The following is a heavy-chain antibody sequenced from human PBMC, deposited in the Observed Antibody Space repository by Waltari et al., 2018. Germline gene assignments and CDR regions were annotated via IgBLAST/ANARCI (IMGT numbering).Heavy chain of an antibody. D-gene: IGHD2-15*01. CDR2: IIPILGIA. J-gene: IGHJ5*02. CDR1: GGTFSSNA. Sequence: QVQLVQSGAEVKKPGSSVKVSCKASGGTFSSNAISWVRQAPGQGLEWMGGIIPILGIANYAQKFQGRVTISADKSTSTAYMELSSTRSEDTAVYYCARAPTHCSGGSCYIWFDPLGQGTLVTVSS. V-gene: IGHV1-69*10. CDR3: ARAPTHCSGGSCYIWFDP.